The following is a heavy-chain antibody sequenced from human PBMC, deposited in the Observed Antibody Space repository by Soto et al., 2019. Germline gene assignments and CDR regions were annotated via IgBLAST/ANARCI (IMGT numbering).Heavy chain of an antibody. J-gene: IGHJ6*02. D-gene: IGHD3-22*01. CDR2: VKTDGTNT. V-gene: IGHV3-74*01. Sequence: VQLVESGGGLVQPGGSLRLSCAGTGFTFSTYWMHWVRQVPGKGLEWVSRVKTDGTNTGYADSVKGRFTISRDNAKNTLYLEMNNLGADDTAVYYCARGGVIVVGLDVWGQGTTVTVSS. CDR1: GFTFSTYW. CDR3: ARGGVIVVGLDV.